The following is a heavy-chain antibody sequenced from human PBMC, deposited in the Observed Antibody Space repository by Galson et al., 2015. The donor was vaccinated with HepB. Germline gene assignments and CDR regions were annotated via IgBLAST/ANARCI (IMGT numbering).Heavy chain of an antibody. Sequence: SVKVSCKASGYTLTNYGFSWVRQAPGQGLEWMGWIIPYNGNTNCVQKLQDRVTMTTDTSTSTAYMELRSLRSDDTAVYYCARTLRGVAVAGAHDYWGQGTLVTVSS. CDR3: ARTLRGVAVAGAHDY. V-gene: IGHV1-18*04. D-gene: IGHD6-19*01. CDR2: IIPYNGNT. J-gene: IGHJ4*02. CDR1: GYTLTNYG.